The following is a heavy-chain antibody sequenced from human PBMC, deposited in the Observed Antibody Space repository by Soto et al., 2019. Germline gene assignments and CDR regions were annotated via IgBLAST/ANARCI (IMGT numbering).Heavy chain of an antibody. CDR3: ARSRITIFGVTKKVVDY. V-gene: IGHV1-46*03. CDR1: GYTFTSYY. Sequence: ASVKVSCTASGYTFTSYYMHWVRQAPGQGLEWMGIINPSGGSTSYAQKFQGRVTMTRDTSTSTVYMELSSLRSEDTAVYYCARSRITIFGVTKKVVDYWGQGTLVTVSS. J-gene: IGHJ4*02. D-gene: IGHD3-3*01. CDR2: INPSGGST.